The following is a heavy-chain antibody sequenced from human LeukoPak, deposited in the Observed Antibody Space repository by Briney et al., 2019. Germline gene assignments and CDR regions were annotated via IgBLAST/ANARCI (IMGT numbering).Heavy chain of an antibody. Sequence: PGGSLRLSCAASGFTFSSYAMSWVRQAPGKGLEWVSAISGSGGSTYYAHSVRGRVTISRDNSKNTLYLQMNSLRAEDTAVYYCAKDREVVAATFDFDYWGQGTLVTVSS. CDR3: AKDREVVAATFDFDY. CDR2: ISGSGGST. J-gene: IGHJ4*02. V-gene: IGHV3-23*01. CDR1: GFTFSSYA. D-gene: IGHD2-15*01.